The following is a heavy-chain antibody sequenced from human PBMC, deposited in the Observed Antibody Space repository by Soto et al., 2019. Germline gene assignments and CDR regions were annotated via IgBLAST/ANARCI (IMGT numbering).Heavy chain of an antibody. CDR1: GGSFSGYY. J-gene: IGHJ6*03. CDR3: ALKGRYRYYMDV. CDR2: INHSGST. V-gene: IGHV4-34*01. D-gene: IGHD3-10*01. Sequence: ETLSLTCAVYGGSFSGYYWSWIRQPPGKGLEWIGEINHSGSTNYNPSLKSRVTISVDTSKNQFSLKLSSVTAADTAVYYCALKGRYRYYMDVWGKGTTVTVSS.